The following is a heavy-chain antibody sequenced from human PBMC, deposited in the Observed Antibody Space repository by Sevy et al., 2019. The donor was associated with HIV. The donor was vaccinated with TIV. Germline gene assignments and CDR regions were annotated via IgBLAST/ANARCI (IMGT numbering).Heavy chain of an antibody. D-gene: IGHD2-2*01. CDR3: ARDRCTITSCHVGNWFDP. J-gene: IGHJ5*02. V-gene: IGHV3-21*01. CDR2: ISGLSNYI. CDR1: GFTFSSYS. Sequence: GGSLRLSCAASGFTFSSYSMNWVRQAPGKGLEWVSSISGLSNYIYYADSVKGRFTISRDNAKNSLYLQMNSLRPEDTAVYYCARDRCTITSCHVGNWFDPWGQGTLVTVSS.